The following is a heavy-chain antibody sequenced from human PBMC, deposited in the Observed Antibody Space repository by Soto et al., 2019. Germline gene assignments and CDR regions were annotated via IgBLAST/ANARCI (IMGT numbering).Heavy chain of an antibody. CDR1: GGTFRSYA. D-gene: IGHD3-3*01. J-gene: IGHJ6*02. CDR2: IIPIFGTA. V-gene: IGHV1-69*12. Sequence: QVQLVQSGAEVKKPGSSVMVSCKASGGTFRSYAISWVRQAPGEGLEWMGGIIPIFGTANYAQKFQGRVTITAEEYTSTAYMELRSLRSEDTAVYYCARVVDFGVVTALGDGIDVCGQGNTVTVS. CDR3: ARVVDFGVVTALGDGIDV.